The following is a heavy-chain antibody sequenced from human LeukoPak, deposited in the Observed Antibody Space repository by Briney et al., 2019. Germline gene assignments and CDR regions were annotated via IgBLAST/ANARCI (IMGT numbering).Heavy chain of an antibody. J-gene: IGHJ5*02. D-gene: IGHD2-15*01. CDR2: INHSGST. V-gene: IGHV4-34*01. Sequence: PSETLSLTCAVYGGSFSGYYWSWIRQPPGKGLEWIGEINHSGSTNCNPSLKSRVTISVDTSKNQFSLKLSSVTAADTAVYYCARGGRIVVVVAARRYNWFDPWGQGTLVTVSS. CDR3: ARGGRIVVVVAARRYNWFDP. CDR1: GGSFSGYY.